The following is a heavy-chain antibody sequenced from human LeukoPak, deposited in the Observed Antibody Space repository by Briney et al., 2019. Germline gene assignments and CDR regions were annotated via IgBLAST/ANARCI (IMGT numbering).Heavy chain of an antibody. CDR3: AGRPYYDILTGPDGAFDI. V-gene: IGHV4-39*01. CDR2: IYYSGST. D-gene: IGHD3-9*01. CDR1: GGSISSSSYY. J-gene: IGHJ3*02. Sequence: SETLSLTCTVSGGSISSSSYYWGWLRQPPGKGLEWIGSIYYSGSTYYNPSLKSPVTISVDTSKNQFSLKLSSVTAADTAVYYCAGRPYYDILTGPDGAFDIWGQGTMVTVSS.